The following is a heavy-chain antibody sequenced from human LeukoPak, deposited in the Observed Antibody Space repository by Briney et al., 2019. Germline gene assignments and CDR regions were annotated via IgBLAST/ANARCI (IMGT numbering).Heavy chain of an antibody. V-gene: IGHV4-39*01. CDR2: IYYSGST. CDR1: GGSISSSSYY. D-gene: IGHD6-6*01. CDR3: ARQAAGIAAPNWFDP. J-gene: IGHJ5*02. Sequence: SETLSLTCTVSGGSISSSSYYWGWVRQPPGKGLEWIGSIYYSGSTYYNPSLKSRVTISVDTSKNQFSLKLSSATAADTAVYYCARQAAGIAAPNWFDPWGQGTLVTVSS.